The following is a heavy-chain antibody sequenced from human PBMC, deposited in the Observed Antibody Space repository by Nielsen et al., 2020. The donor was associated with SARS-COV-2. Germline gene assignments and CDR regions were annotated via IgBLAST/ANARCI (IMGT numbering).Heavy chain of an antibody. J-gene: IGHJ5*02. D-gene: IGHD5-24*01. V-gene: IGHV6-1*01. CDR1: GDSVSSNSAA. CDR2: TYYRSKWYN. Sequence: SETLSLTCAISGDSVSSNSAAWNWIRQSPSRGLEWLGRTYYRSKWYNDYAVSVKSRITINPDTSKNQFSLQLNSVTPEDTAVYYCARAVGLVEMATIAIGNWFDPWGQGTLVTVSS. CDR3: ARAVGLVEMATIAIGNWFDP.